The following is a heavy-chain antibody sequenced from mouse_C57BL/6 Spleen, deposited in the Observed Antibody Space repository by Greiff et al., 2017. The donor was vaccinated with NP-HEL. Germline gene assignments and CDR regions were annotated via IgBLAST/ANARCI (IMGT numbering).Heavy chain of an antibody. D-gene: IGHD2-4*01. Sequence: EVKLMESGGGLVKPGGYLKLSCAASGFTFSDYGMHWVRQAPEKGLEWVAYISSGSSTIYYADTVKGRFTISRDNAKNTLFLQMTSLRSEDTAMYYCARNYDYLFDYWGQGTTLTVSS. CDR3: ARNYDYLFDY. CDR2: ISSGSSTI. V-gene: IGHV5-17*01. J-gene: IGHJ2*01. CDR1: GFTFSDYG.